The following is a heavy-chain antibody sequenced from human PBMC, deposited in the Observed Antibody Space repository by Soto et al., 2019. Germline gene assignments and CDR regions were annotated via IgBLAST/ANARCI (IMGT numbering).Heavy chain of an antibody. CDR1: GLTFSGSA. D-gene: IGHD6-13*01. Sequence: PGGSLRLSCAASGLTFSGSAMHWVRQASGKGLEWVGRIRSKANSYATAYAASVKGRFTISRDDSKNTAYLQMNSLKTEDTAVYYCTTHKLGALDYWGQGTLVTVSS. V-gene: IGHV3-73*01. CDR3: TTHKLGALDY. CDR2: IRSKANSYAT. J-gene: IGHJ4*02.